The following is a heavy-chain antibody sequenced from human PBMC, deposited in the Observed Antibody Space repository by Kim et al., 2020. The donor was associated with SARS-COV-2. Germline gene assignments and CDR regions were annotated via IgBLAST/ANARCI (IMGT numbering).Heavy chain of an antibody. V-gene: IGHV1-46*01. D-gene: IGHD6-13*01. Sequence: AQRFQVRVTVTRDTSASTVYMELSSLRAEDTAVYYCARSLRHGSSWPFDYWGQGTLVTVSS. J-gene: IGHJ4*02. CDR3: ARSLRHGSSWPFDY.